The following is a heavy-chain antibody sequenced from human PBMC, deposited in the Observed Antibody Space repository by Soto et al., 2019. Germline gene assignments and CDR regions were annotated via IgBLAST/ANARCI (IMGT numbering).Heavy chain of an antibody. Sequence: ASVKVSCKASGYTFTSYYMHWVRQAPGQGLEWMGIINPSGGSTSYAQKFQGRVTMTRDTSTSTVYMELSSLRSEDTAVYYCAREGYSGYDSGHWFDPWGQGTLVTVSS. V-gene: IGHV1-46*03. CDR1: GYTFTSYY. CDR3: AREGYSGYDSGHWFDP. D-gene: IGHD5-12*01. CDR2: INPSGGST. J-gene: IGHJ5*02.